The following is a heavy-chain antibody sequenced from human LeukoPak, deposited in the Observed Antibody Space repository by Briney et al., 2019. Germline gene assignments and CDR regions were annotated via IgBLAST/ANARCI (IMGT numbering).Heavy chain of an antibody. CDR3: ARAATYFYGSVTYDWFES. V-gene: IGHV3-74*01. CDR2: IESNGLT. D-gene: IGHD3-10*01. J-gene: IGHJ5*01. Sequence: GGTLRLSCAASGFTFSSYGMSWVRQAPGKGLMWVSRIESNGLTLYADSVRDRFTISRDNGKNTVYLQMNSLRADDTAIYYCARAATYFYGSVTYDWFESWGQGTLVTVSS. CDR1: GFTFSSYG.